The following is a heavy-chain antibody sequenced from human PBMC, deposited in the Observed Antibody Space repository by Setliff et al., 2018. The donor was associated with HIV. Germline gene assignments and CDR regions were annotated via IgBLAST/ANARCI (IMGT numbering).Heavy chain of an antibody. D-gene: IGHD6-6*01. CDR3: ARETERWYSSSSGRAFDI. Sequence: ASVKVSCKASEYTLTSYNINWVRQATGQGLEWMGWMNPNSGNTGYAQKFQGRVTITRNTFISTAYMELSSLRSEDTAVYYCARETERWYSSSSGRAFDIWGQGTVVTVSS. CDR1: EYTLTSYN. J-gene: IGHJ3*02. CDR2: MNPNSGNT. V-gene: IGHV1-8*03.